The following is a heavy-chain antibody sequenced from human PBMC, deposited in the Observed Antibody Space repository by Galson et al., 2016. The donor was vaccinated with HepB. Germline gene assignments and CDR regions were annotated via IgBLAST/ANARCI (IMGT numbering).Heavy chain of an antibody. J-gene: IGHJ4*02. Sequence: SVKVSCKASGYTFINYDIKWVRQATGQGPEWMGWMNANSGTTGYAQKFQGRVTMTRDTSINTAYMELSGLRSDDTAVYYCARGGGSPSHFDYWGQGTLVTVSS. V-gene: IGHV1-8*01. CDR3: ARGGGSPSHFDY. CDR1: GYTFINYD. CDR2: MNANSGTT. D-gene: IGHD1-26*01.